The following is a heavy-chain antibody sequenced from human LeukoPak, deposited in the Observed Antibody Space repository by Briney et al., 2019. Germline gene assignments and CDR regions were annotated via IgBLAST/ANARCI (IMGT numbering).Heavy chain of an antibody. D-gene: IGHD3-22*01. CDR1: GYTFIGYY. CDR3: ASRCYDIDY. CDR2: INPNSGGT. J-gene: IGHJ4*02. V-gene: IGHV1-2*06. Sequence: ASVKVSCKASGYTFIGYYMHWVRQAPGQGLEWMGRINPNSGGTNYAQKFQDRVTMTRDTSISTAYMELSRLRSDDTAVYYCASRCYDIDYWGQGTLVTVSS.